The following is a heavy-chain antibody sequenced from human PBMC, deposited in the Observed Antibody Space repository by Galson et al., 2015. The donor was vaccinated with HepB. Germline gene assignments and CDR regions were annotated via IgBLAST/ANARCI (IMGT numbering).Heavy chain of an antibody. V-gene: IGHV4-39*07. CDR1: GGSISSSTNY. D-gene: IGHD3-22*01. J-gene: IGHJ4*02. CDR2: SYYSGST. CDR3: VRDPYYYDRSVGYYVVYYFDY. Sequence: TLSLTCTVSGGSISSSTNYWGWIRQPPGKGLEWIGSSYYSGSTYYNPSLESRVSISLDTSRNQLSLKLTSVTAADTAVYYCVRDPYYYDRSVGYYVVYYFDYWGQGILVTVSS.